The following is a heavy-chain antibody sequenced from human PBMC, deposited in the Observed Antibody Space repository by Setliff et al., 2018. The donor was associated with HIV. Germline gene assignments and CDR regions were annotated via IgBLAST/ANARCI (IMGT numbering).Heavy chain of an antibody. CDR2: ISESG. J-gene: IGHJ4*02. Sequence: PGESLKISCAASGFAFSSQAMSWVRQAPGKGLDWVSVISESGYSADSVKGRFTISRDNSKNMLYLQMNNLTTEDTAVYYCVKAQKDLMTTMIITGYYFDYWGQGTLVTVSS. CDR1: GFAFSSQA. V-gene: IGHV3-23*01. D-gene: IGHD4-17*01. CDR3: VKAQKDLMTTMIITGYYFDY.